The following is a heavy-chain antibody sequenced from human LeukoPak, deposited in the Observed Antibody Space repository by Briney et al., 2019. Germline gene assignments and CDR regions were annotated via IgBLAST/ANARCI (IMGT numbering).Heavy chain of an antibody. Sequence: PSETLSLTCTVSGGSISSSNYYWGWVRQPPGRGLERIGTVYYSGSTYYNPYLKSRVTTSVDTSKNHFSLELRSVTAADTAVYYCARNSPHSGYDYWGQGTLVTVSS. CDR2: VYYSGST. D-gene: IGHD5-12*01. CDR1: GGSISSSNYY. J-gene: IGHJ4*02. V-gene: IGHV4-39*02. CDR3: ARNSPHSGYDY.